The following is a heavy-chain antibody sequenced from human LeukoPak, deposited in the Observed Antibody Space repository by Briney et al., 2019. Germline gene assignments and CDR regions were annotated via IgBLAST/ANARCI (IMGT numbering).Heavy chain of an antibody. Sequence: PGGSLRLSCAASGFTFSNYWMSWVRQAPGKGLEWVANIKQHGSEKYYVDSVKGRFTISRDNAKNSLYLQMNSLRAEDTALYYCARDMDSSGYLVDWGQGTLVTVSS. D-gene: IGHD3-22*01. CDR1: GFTFSNYW. J-gene: IGHJ4*02. V-gene: IGHV3-7*03. CDR2: IKQHGSEK. CDR3: ARDMDSSGYLVD.